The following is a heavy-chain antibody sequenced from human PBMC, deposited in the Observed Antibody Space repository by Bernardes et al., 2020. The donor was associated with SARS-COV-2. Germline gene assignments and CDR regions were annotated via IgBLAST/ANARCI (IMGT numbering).Heavy chain of an antibody. J-gene: IGHJ4*02. CDR2: ISSGSRYT. Sequence: GGSLRLSCAASGFTFSDYYMSWIRQAPGKGLEWVSYISSGSRYTNYADSVRGRFTISRDNAKNSLYLQMYSLRAEDTAVYYCARGEQLGPFDYWGQGTLVTVSS. D-gene: IGHD6-6*01. CDR1: GFTFSDYY. CDR3: ARGEQLGPFDY. V-gene: IGHV3-11*05.